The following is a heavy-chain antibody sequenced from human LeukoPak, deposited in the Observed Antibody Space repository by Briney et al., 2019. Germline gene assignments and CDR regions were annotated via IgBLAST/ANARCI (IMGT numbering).Heavy chain of an antibody. CDR3: ARGRRGFDAFDI. CDR2: ISAYNGNT. CDR1: GYTFTSYG. D-gene: IGHD3-10*01. J-gene: IGHJ3*02. Sequence: ASVKVSCKASGYTFTSYGISWVRQAPGQGLEWMGWISAYNGNTNYAQKLQGRVTMTTDTSTSTAYMELRSLRSDVSAVYYCARGRRGFDAFDIWGQGTMVTVSS. V-gene: IGHV1-18*01.